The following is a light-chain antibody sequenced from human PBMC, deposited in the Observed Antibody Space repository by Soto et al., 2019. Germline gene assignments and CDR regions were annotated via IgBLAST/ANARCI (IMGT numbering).Light chain of an antibody. CDR3: AVWDDSLSGVV. Sequence: QSVLAQPPSASGTPGQRVTISCSGSTSNVGSNLASWYQQLPGSAPKLLIYNDYERPSGVPDRFSGSKSGTSASLGISGLRSEDEADYFCAVWDDSLSGVVFGGGTKRTVL. J-gene: IGLJ2*01. CDR1: TSNVGSNL. V-gene: IGLV1-47*02. CDR2: NDY.